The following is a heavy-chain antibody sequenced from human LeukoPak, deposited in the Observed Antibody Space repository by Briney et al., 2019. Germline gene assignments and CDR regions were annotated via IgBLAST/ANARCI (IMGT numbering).Heavy chain of an antibody. Sequence: PGGSLRLSCAASGFTVSSNYMSWVRQAPGKGLEWVSVIYSGGSTYYADSVKGRFTISRHNSKNTLYLQMNSLRAEDTAVYYCARDVAGGYYDSSGPYWYFGLWGRGTLVTVSS. CDR2: IYSGGST. J-gene: IGHJ2*01. D-gene: IGHD3-22*01. CDR1: GFTVSSNY. CDR3: ARDVAGGYYDSSGPYWYFGL. V-gene: IGHV3-53*04.